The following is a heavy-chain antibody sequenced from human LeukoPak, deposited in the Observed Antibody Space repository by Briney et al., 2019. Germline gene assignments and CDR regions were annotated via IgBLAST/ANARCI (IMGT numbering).Heavy chain of an antibody. D-gene: IGHD5-12*01. Sequence: SETLSLTCTVSGGSISSYYWSWIRQPPGKGLEWIGYIYYSGSTNYNPSLKSRVTISVDTSKNQFSLKLSSVTAADTAVYYCAKGFRSWIANGDYFDYWGQGTLVTVSS. CDR1: GGSISSYY. CDR3: AKGFRSWIANGDYFDY. V-gene: IGHV4-59*01. CDR2: IYYSGST. J-gene: IGHJ4*02.